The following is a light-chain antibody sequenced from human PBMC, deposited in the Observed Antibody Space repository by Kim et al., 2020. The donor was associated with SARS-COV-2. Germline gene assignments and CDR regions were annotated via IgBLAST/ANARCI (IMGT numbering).Light chain of an antibody. CDR2: DNN. V-gene: IGLV6-57*01. CDR3: QSYDISNQV. CDR1: SGSIASDY. J-gene: IGLJ3*02. Sequence: GKPVTTSCTRSSGSIASDYVQWDQQRPGSSPTTVIYDNNQRPSGVPDRFSGSIDSSSNSASLTISGLKTEDEADYYCQSYDISNQVFGGGTQLTVL.